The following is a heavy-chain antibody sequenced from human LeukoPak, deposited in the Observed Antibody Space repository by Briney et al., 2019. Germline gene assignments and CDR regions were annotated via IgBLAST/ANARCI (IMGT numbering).Heavy chain of an antibody. D-gene: IGHD5-18*01. CDR1: GFTVSSNY. CDR2: IYSGGST. V-gene: IGHV3-53*01. J-gene: IGHJ4*02. CDR3: ARGGYSYAELDY. Sequence: GGSLRLSCAASGFTVSSNYMSWVRQAPGKELEWVSVIYSGGSTYYADSVKGRFTISRDNSKNTLYLQMNSLRAEDTAVYYCARGGYSYAELDYWGQGTLVTVSS.